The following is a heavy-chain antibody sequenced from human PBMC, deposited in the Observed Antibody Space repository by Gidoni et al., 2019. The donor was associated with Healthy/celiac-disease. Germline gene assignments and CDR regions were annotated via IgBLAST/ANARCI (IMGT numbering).Heavy chain of an antibody. CDR1: CGSISSSSYY. D-gene: IGHD4-17*01. CDR3: AKTTVTRGGDDY. Sequence: QLQLQESGPGLVKPSETLSLTCTFSCGSISSSSYYWGWIRQPPGKGLEWIGSIYYSGSTYYNPSLKSRVTISVDTSKNQFSLKLSSVTAADTAVYYCAKTTVTRGGDDYWGQGTLVTVSS. CDR2: IYYSGST. V-gene: IGHV4-39*01. J-gene: IGHJ4*02.